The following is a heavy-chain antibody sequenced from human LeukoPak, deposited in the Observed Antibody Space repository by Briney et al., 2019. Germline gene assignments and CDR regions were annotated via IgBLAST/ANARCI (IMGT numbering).Heavy chain of an antibody. CDR1: GVSVSIDNW. V-gene: IGHV4-4*02. J-gene: IGHJ4*02. CDR2: IHRSGST. D-gene: IGHD3-22*01. Sequence: SETLSLTCAVSGVSVSIDNWWSWVRQSPGKGLEWIGEIHRSGSTNYNPSLKSRVTISVDKPKNQFSLKLTSVTAADTAVYFCARRNYLDSTGYFDSWGRGTLVTVSS. CDR3: ARRNYLDSTGYFDS.